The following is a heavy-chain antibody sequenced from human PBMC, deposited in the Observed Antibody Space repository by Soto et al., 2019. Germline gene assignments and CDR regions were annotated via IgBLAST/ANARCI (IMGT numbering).Heavy chain of an antibody. CDR2: IIPIFGTA. J-gene: IGHJ6*02. D-gene: IGHD1-26*01. CDR3: ARAVGATSGYYYYGMDV. V-gene: IGHV1-69*13. Sequence: GASVKVSCKASGGTFSSYAISWVRQAPGQGLEWMGGIIPIFGTANYAQKFQGRVTITADESTSTAYMELSSLRSEDTAVYYCARAVGATSGYYYYGMDVWGQGTTVTVSS. CDR1: GGTFSSYA.